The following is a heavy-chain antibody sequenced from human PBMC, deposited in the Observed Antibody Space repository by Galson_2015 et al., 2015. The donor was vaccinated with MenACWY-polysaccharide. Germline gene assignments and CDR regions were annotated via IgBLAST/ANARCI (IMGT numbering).Heavy chain of an antibody. CDR1: GFTFGDYG. CDR3: TRSSSYFHDSSGSFDAFDI. J-gene: IGHJ3*02. Sequence: SLRLSCAASGFTFGDYGMIWIRQAPGKGLEWISLIRSKAYGGTPESAASVRGRFTMSRDDSKRIAYLQMNSLNTEDTAVYYCTRSSSYFHDSSGSFDAFDIWGQGTMVTVSS. V-gene: IGHV3-49*03. D-gene: IGHD3-22*01. CDR2: IRSKAYGGTP.